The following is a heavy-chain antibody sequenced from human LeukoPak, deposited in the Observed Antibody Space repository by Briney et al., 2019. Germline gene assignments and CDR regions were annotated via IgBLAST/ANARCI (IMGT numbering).Heavy chain of an antibody. V-gene: IGHV3-7*01. Sequence: GGSLRLSCAASGFTFSSYWMSWVRQAPGKGLEWVANINQDGSEKYYVDSVKGRFTISRDNVKNSLYLQMSSLRAEDTALYYCASRSSVAASGPGWGQGTLVTVSS. CDR2: INQDGSEK. D-gene: IGHD2-15*01. J-gene: IGHJ4*02. CDR3: ASRSSVAASGPG. CDR1: GFTFSSYW.